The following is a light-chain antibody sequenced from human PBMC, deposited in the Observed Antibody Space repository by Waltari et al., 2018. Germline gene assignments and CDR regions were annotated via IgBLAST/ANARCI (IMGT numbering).Light chain of an antibody. J-gene: IGKJ1*01. Sequence: SVLTQSPASLSLSPGERATLSCRASQSVGRDLAWYQQKPGQSPRLLIYGASARATGVPARFSGGGSGTDFTLTITSLQFEDFAVYYCLQYNYWPPGTFGQGTKVDVK. CDR3: LQYNYWPPGT. CDR2: GAS. V-gene: IGKV3-15*01. CDR1: QSVGRD.